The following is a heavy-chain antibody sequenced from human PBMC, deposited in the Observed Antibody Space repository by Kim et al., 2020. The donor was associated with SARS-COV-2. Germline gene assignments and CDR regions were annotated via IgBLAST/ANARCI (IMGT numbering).Heavy chain of an antibody. CDR2: IYYSGGT. CDR3: ARHVAATPFDPFNY. V-gene: IGHV4-39*01. Sequence: SETLSLTCTVSGDSISSTYYYWGWIRQPPGKGLEWIGSIYYSGGTYYNPSLKRRVTISLDTSKNQFSLKLSSVTAAETAVYYCARHVAATPFDPFNYWGQGTLVTVSS. J-gene: IGHJ4*02. CDR1: GDSISSTYYY. D-gene: IGHD2-15*01.